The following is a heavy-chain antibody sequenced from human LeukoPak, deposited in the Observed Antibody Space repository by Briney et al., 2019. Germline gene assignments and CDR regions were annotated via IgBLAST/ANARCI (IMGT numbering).Heavy chain of an antibody. CDR1: GGTFSSYA. CDR2: IIPIFGTA. CDR3: ARGYVYDSSGYSYFDY. V-gene: IGHV1-69*13. J-gene: IGHJ4*02. Sequence: ASVKVSCKASGGTFSSYAISWVRQPPGQGLEWVGGIIPIFGTANYAQNFQCRVTITEDESTSTDYMVLSRLRSEDTAVYYCARGYVYDSSGYSYFDYWGQGTLVTVSS. D-gene: IGHD3-22*01.